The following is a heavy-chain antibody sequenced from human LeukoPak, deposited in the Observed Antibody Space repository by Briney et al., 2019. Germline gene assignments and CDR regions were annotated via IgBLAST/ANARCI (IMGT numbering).Heavy chain of an antibody. CDR2: INHSGST. CDR3: AREEAGSGWYHGDFDY. V-gene: IGHV4-34*01. D-gene: IGHD6-19*01. CDR1: GGSFSGYY. Sequence: SETLSLTCAVYGGSFSGYYWSWIRQPPGKGLEWIGEINHSGSTNYNPSLKSRVTISVDTSKNQFSLKLSSVTAADTAVYYCAREEAGSGWYHGDFDYWGQGTLVTVSS. J-gene: IGHJ4*02.